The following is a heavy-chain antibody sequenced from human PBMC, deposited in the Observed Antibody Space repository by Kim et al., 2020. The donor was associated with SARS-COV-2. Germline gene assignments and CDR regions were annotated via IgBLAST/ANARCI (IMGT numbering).Heavy chain of an antibody. V-gene: IGHV1-69*13. CDR2: IIPIFGTA. J-gene: IGHJ4*02. CDR1: GGTFSSYA. CDR3: ARGYYYDSSGYYGVDY. Sequence: SVKVSCKASGGTFSSYAISWVRQAPGQGLEWMGGIIPIFGTANYAQKFQGRVTITADESTSTAYMELSSLRSEDTAVYYCARGYYYDSSGYYGVDYWGQGTLVTVSS. D-gene: IGHD3-22*01.